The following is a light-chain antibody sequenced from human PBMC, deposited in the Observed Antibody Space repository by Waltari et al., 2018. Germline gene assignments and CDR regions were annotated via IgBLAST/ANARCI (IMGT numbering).Light chain of an antibody. Sequence: DIQMTQSPSNLSASVGDRVTITCRASQSVSSWLAWYQQKPGRAPKLLIYEASSLHGGVPSRFSGSGSGTEFTLTISRLQPDDFATYYCQQYNSHSTWTFGQGTKVEIK. J-gene: IGKJ1*01. V-gene: IGKV1-5*01. CDR2: EAS. CDR3: QQYNSHSTWT. CDR1: QSVSSW.